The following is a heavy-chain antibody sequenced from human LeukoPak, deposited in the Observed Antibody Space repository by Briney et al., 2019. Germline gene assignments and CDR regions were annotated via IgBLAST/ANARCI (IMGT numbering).Heavy chain of an antibody. Sequence: GGSLRLSCAASGFTFSSYGMHWVRQAPGKGLEWVAFIRYDGSNKYYADSVKGRFTISRDNSKNTLYLQMNSMRAEDTAVYYCAREQRRITMIVVAFGAFDIWGQGTMVTVSS. J-gene: IGHJ3*02. V-gene: IGHV3-30*02. CDR1: GFTFSSYG. D-gene: IGHD3-22*01. CDR2: IRYDGSNK. CDR3: AREQRRITMIVVAFGAFDI.